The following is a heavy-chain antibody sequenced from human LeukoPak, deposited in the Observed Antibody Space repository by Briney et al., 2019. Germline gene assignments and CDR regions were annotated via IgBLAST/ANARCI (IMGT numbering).Heavy chain of an antibody. J-gene: IGHJ3*02. D-gene: IGHD2-8*01. V-gene: IGHV3-33*01. CDR1: GFTFSSYG. Sequence: GGPLRLSCAASGFTFSSYGMHWVRQAPGKGLEWVAVIWYDGSNKYYADSVKGRFTISRDNSKNTLYLQMNSLRAEDTAVYYCARDDEMYAALDIWGQGTMVTVSS. CDR2: IWYDGSNK. CDR3: ARDDEMYAALDI.